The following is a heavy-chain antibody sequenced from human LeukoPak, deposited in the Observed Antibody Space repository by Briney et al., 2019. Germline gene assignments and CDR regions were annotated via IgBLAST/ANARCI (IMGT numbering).Heavy chain of an antibody. J-gene: IGHJ4*02. CDR3: ARTGYSSSYYKFRFDY. V-gene: IGHV4-39*07. Sequence: SETLSLTCTVSGGSISSSSYYWGWIRQPPGKGLEWIGSIYYSGSTYYNPSLKSRVIISVDTSKNQFSLKMSSVNAADTAVYYCARTGYSSSYYKFRFDYWGQGTLVTVSS. D-gene: IGHD6-13*01. CDR2: IYYSGST. CDR1: GGSISSSSYY.